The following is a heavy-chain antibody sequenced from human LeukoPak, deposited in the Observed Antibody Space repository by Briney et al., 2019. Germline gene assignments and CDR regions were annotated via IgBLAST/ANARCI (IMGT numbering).Heavy chain of an antibody. CDR1: GFTFSSYS. CDR3: AKDSAAWGLSWFDP. CDR2: ISSSSYI. J-gene: IGHJ5*02. Sequence: GGSLRLSCAASGFTFSSYSMNWVRQAPGKGLEWVSSISSSSYIYYADSVKGRFTISRDNAKNSLYLQMNSLRAEDTAVYYCAKDSAAWGLSWFDPWGQGTLVTVSS. D-gene: IGHD3-16*01. V-gene: IGHV3-21*01.